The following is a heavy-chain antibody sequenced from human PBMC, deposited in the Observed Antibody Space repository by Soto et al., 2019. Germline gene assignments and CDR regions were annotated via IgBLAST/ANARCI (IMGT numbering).Heavy chain of an antibody. V-gene: IGHV1-2*02. CDR3: VRAFLRVTDLFDV. CDR1: GYTFTAFF. J-gene: IGHJ3*01. Sequence: ASVKVSCKASGYTFTAFFMHWVRQAPGQGPEWMGWINPNNGVTNYAQKFQGRVTMTRDTSISTAYMELKGLSSDDTAIYYCVRAFLRVTDLFDVWGQGTLVTVSS. CDR2: INPNNGVT. D-gene: IGHD2-8*01.